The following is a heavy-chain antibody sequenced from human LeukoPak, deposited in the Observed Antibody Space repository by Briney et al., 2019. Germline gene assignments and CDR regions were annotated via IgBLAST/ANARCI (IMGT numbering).Heavy chain of an antibody. V-gene: IGHV3-74*01. D-gene: IGHD2-15*01. CDR1: GFTFSSHW. CDR3: LSDSPHSGFKIDLDY. CDR2: IVSDGSGA. Sequence: PGGSLRLSCAASGFTFSSHWMHWVRQAPGKGLVWISRIVSDGSGATYVDSVKGRFTTSRDNAKNTLYLQMNNLRAEDTAVYYCLSDSPHSGFKIDLDYWGQGTLVTVSS. J-gene: IGHJ4*02.